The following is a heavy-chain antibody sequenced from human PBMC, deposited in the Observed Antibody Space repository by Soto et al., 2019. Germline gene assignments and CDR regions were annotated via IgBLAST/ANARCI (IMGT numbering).Heavy chain of an antibody. V-gene: IGHV5-51*01. Sequence: PGESLKISCKGSGYSFTSYWIGWVRQMPGKGLEWMGIIYPGDSDTRYSPSFQGQVAISADKSISTAYLQWSSLKASDTAMYYCARTSAAGKYYYGMDAWGQGTMVTVSS. J-gene: IGHJ6*02. CDR2: IYPGDSDT. CDR3: ARTSAAGKYYYGMDA. D-gene: IGHD6-13*01. CDR1: GYSFTSYW.